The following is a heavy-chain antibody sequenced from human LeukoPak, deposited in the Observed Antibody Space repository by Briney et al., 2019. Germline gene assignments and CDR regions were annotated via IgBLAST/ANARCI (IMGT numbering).Heavy chain of an antibody. CDR1: GDSVSINSAA. J-gene: IGHJ2*01. CDR2: TYYRSKWYN. D-gene: IGHD3-16*01. CDR3: ARGGPRSLEWYFDL. V-gene: IGHV6-1*01. Sequence: SQTLSLTFAISGDSVSINSAAWNWIRQSPSRGLEWLGRTYYRSKWYNDYAVSVKSRITINPDTSKNQFSLQLNSVTPEDTAVYYCARGGPRSLEWYFDLWGRGTLVTVSS.